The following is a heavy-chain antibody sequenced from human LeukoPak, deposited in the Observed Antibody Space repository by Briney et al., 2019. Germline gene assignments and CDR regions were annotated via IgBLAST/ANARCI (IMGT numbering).Heavy chain of an antibody. CDR1: GGSISSYY. V-gene: IGHV4-59*01. J-gene: IGHJ4*02. D-gene: IGHD2-15*01. CDR3: VRGSCSGGSCYFLDF. Sequence: PSETLSLTCTVSGGSISSYYWSWIRQPPGKGLEWIGYIYYSGSTNYNPSLKSRVTISVDTSKNQFSLRLSSVTAADTAVYYCVRGSCSGGSCYFLDFWGQGTLVTVSS. CDR2: IYYSGST.